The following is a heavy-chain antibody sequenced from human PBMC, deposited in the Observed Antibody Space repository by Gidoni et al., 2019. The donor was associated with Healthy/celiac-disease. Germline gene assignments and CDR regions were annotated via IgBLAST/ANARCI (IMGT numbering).Heavy chain of an antibody. D-gene: IGHD1-1*01. CDR1: GYTFTSYY. Sequence: QVQLVQSGAEVKKPGASVKVSCKASGYTFTSYYMHWVRQAPGQGLEWMGIINPSGGSTSYAQKFQGRVTMTRDTSTSTVYMELSSLRSEDTAVYYCARENLARNDLNGAFDIWGQGTMVTVSS. V-gene: IGHV1-46*01. CDR2: INPSGGST. CDR3: ARENLARNDLNGAFDI. J-gene: IGHJ3*02.